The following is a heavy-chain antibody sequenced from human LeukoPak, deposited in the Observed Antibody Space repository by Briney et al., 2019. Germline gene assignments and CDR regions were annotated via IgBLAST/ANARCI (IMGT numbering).Heavy chain of an antibody. CDR2: ISAYNGDT. CDR1: GYTFTSYG. V-gene: IGHV1-18*01. J-gene: IGHJ4*02. CDR3: ARGRRHYGISDY. D-gene: IGHD3-10*01. Sequence: ASVKASCKASGYTFTSYGISWVRQAPGQGLEWMGWISAYNGDTNYAQKLQGRVTMTTDTSTSTAYMELRSLRSDDTAVYYCARGRRHYGISDYWGQGTLVTVSS.